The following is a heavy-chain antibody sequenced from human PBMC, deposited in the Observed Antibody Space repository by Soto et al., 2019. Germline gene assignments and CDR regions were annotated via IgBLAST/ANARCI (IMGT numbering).Heavy chain of an antibody. J-gene: IGHJ4*02. Sequence: SETLSLTCTVSGASINTHYWSWIRQPPGKGLEWIGQVFYSGSTNYNPSLKSRVTISIDTSTKQFSLKLTSVTAADTAVYYCARYFMVPVDFFDYWGQGTLVTVSS. CDR2: VFYSGST. V-gene: IGHV4-59*11. CDR3: ARYFMVPVDFFDY. D-gene: IGHD3-10*01. CDR1: GASINTHY.